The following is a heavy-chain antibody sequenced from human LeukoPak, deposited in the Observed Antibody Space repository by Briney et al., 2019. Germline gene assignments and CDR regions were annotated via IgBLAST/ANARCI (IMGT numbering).Heavy chain of an antibody. Sequence: PSETLSLTCTVSGGSISSSSYYWGWIRQPPGKGLEWIGSIYYSGSTYFNPSLKSRVTISVDTSKNQFSLKLSSVTAADTAVYYCARGRRYYYDSSGSEAFDIWGQGTMVTVSS. CDR2: IYYSGST. J-gene: IGHJ3*02. D-gene: IGHD3-22*01. CDR1: GGSISSSSYY. CDR3: ARGRRYYYDSSGSEAFDI. V-gene: IGHV4-39*07.